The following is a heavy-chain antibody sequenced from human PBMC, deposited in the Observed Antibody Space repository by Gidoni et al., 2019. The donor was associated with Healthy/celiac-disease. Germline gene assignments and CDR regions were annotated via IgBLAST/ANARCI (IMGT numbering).Heavy chain of an antibody. D-gene: IGHD6-13*01. Sequence: QVQLVQSGAEVKKPGSSVKVSCKASGGTFSSYAISWVRQAPGQGLEWMGRIIPILGIANYAQKFQGRVTITADKSTSTAYMELSSLRSEDTAVYYCASSPPDIAAAGTLDWYFDLWGRGTLVTVSS. V-gene: IGHV1-69*04. J-gene: IGHJ2*01. CDR3: ASSPPDIAAAGTLDWYFDL. CDR2: IIPILGIA. CDR1: GGTFSSYA.